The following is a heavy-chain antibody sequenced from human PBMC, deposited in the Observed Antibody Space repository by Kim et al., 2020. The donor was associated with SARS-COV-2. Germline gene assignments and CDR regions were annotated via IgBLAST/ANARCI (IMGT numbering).Heavy chain of an antibody. CDR3: ARDRLFADIVVVPAVEGGMDV. CDR1: GGTFSSYA. CDR2: IIPIFGTA. V-gene: IGHV1-69*13. Sequence: SVKVSCKASGGTFSSYAISWVRQAPGQGLEWMGGIIPIFGTANYAQKFQGRVTITADESTSTAYMELSSLRSEDTAVYYCARDRLFADIVVVPAVEGGMDVWGQGTTVTVSS. J-gene: IGHJ6*01. D-gene: IGHD2-2*01.